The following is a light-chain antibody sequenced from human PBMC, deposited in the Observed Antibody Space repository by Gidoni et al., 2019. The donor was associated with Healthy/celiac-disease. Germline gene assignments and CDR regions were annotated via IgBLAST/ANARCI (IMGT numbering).Light chain of an antibody. CDR1: QIISSY. CDR3: QQSYSTSFT. CDR2: AAS. Sequence: DIQLTQSPSSLSASVGDRVTITCRASQIISSYLNWYQQKPGKAPKLLIYAASSLQSGVPSRFSGRGSGTDFTLTISSLQPEDFATYYCQQSYSTSFTFXTXTKVDIK. J-gene: IGKJ3*01. V-gene: IGKV1-39*01.